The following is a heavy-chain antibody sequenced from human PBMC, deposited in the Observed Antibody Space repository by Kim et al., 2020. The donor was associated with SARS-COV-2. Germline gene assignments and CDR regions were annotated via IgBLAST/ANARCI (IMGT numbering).Heavy chain of an antibody. V-gene: IGHV4-59*13. J-gene: IGHJ4*02. CDR2: IYYSGNT. CDR3: AREYRYSRSWYIDY. D-gene: IGHD6-13*01. Sequence: SETLSLTCTVSGVSISSYYWSWIRQPPGKGLEWIGYIYYSGNTNYNPSLKSRVTISVDTSKNQFSLKLISVTAADTAVYYCAREYRYSRSWYIDYWGQGT. CDR1: GVSISSYY.